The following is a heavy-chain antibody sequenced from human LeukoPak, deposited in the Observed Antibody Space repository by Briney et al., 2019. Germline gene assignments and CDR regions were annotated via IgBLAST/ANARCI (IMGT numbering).Heavy chain of an antibody. CDR3: AKYSSDWYGDY. Sequence: GGSLRLSCAASGFTFSSYAMSWVRQAPGKGLEWVSVISGSGGSTYYADSVKGRFTISRDNSKNTLYLQVNSLRAEDTAIYYCAKYSSDWYGDYWGQGTLVTVSS. D-gene: IGHD6-19*01. CDR1: GFTFSSYA. J-gene: IGHJ4*02. CDR2: ISGSGGST. V-gene: IGHV3-23*01.